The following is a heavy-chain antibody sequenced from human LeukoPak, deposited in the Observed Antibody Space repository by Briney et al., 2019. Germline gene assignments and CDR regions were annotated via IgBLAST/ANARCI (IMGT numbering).Heavy chain of an antibody. V-gene: IGHV3-23*01. CDR1: GFTFSNSA. J-gene: IGHJ4*02. Sequence: GGSLRLSCAASGFTFSNSAMTWVRQAPGKGLEWVSAISDSGGKTHYADSVKGRFTISRDNSKNTLYLQMNSLRVEDTAIYYCAKHCSCDYWGQGTLITVSS. D-gene: IGHD6-13*01. CDR3: AKHCSCDY. CDR2: ISDSGGKT.